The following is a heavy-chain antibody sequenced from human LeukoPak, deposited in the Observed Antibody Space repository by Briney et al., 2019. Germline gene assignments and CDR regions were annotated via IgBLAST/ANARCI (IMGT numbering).Heavy chain of an antibody. D-gene: IGHD4-11*01. CDR3: ASQYSNYGYYYMDV. Sequence: ASVKVSCKASGGTFSSYAISWVRQAPGQGLEWMGGIIPIFGTANYAQKFQGRVTITADKSTSTAYMELSSLRSEDTAVYYCASQYSNYGYYYMDVWGKGTTVTVSS. V-gene: IGHV1-69*06. J-gene: IGHJ6*03. CDR1: GGTFSSYA. CDR2: IIPIFGTA.